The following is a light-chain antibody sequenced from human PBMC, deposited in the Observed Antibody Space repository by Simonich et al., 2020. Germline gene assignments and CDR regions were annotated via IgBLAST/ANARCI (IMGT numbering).Light chain of an antibody. CDR3: QQRSNWPLT. CDR1: QSVSSY. CDR2: DAP. Sequence: EIVLTQSPATLSLSPGERATLSCRASQSVSSYLAWYQQKPGQAPRLLIYDAPTGATGIPARFSGSGSGTDFTLTISSLGPEDFAVYYCQQRSNWPLTFGGGTKVEIK. J-gene: IGKJ4*01. V-gene: IGKV3-11*01.